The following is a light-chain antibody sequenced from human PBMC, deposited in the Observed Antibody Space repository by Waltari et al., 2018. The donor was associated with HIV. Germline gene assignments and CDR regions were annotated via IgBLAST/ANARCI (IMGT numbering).Light chain of an antibody. V-gene: IGKV3-11*01. CDR2: HAS. Sequence: EIVLTQSPATLSMSPGERASLSCRASQSVRSSLAWYQQKPGQGPRLLIYHASNRATGIPARFSGSGSGTDFTLTIASLEPEDFAVYYCLQWSNWPLTFGPGTRLGIK. J-gene: IGKJ3*01. CDR3: LQWSNWPLT. CDR1: QSVRSS.